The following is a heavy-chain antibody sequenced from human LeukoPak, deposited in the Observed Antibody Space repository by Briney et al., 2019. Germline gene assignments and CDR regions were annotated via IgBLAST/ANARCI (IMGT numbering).Heavy chain of an antibody. CDR2: IKTDGSST. Sequence: PGGSLRLSCAASGFTFSSYGMHWVRQAPGKGLVWVSRIKTDGSSTTYADSVKGRFTISRDNAKNTLYLQMNSLRAEDTAVYYCARAGYCTTTTCYVDYWGQGTLVTVSS. CDR1: GFTFSSYG. CDR3: ARAGYCTTTTCYVDY. V-gene: IGHV3-74*01. J-gene: IGHJ4*02. D-gene: IGHD2-2*03.